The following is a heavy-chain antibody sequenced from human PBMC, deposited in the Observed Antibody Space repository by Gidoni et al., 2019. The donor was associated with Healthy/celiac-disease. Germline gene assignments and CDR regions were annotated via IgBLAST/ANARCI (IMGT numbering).Heavy chain of an antibody. CDR3: ARYNWNYEGDY. V-gene: IGHV3-7*01. CDR1: GFPFSSYW. D-gene: IGHD1-7*01. J-gene: IGHJ4*02. CDR2: IKQDGSEK. Sequence: EVQLVESGGGLVQPGGSLRLSCAASGFPFSSYWMSWVRQAPGKGLEWVANIKQDGSEKYYVDSVKGRFTISRDNAKNSLYLQMNSLRAEDTAVYYCARYNWNYEGDYWGQGTLVTVSS.